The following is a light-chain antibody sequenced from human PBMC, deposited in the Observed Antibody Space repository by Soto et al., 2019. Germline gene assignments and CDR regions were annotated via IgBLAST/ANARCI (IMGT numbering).Light chain of an antibody. V-gene: IGKV3-11*01. Sequence: MVFAQSPGTLSLSPGERTTLSCRASQSVSSYLAWYQQKPGQAPRLLIYDASNRAIGIPVRFTGGGSGTDFTLTISSLEPEDFAFYYCQQRVNWPPTFGGGTKVDI. CDR1: QSVSSY. J-gene: IGKJ4*01. CDR2: DAS. CDR3: QQRVNWPPT.